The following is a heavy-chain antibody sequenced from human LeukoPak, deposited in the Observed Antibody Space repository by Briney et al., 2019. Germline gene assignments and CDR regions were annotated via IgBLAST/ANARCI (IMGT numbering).Heavy chain of an antibody. CDR3: ARVGSIAGAVHYYYYMDV. D-gene: IGHD2-15*01. CDR2: IIPIFGTA. V-gene: IGHV1-69*13. J-gene: IGHJ6*03. CDR1: GGTFSSYA. Sequence: SVKVSCKAPGGTFSSYAISWVRQAPGQGLEWMGGIIPIFGTANYAQKFQGRVTITADESTSTAYMELSSLRSEDAAVYYCARVGSIAGAVHYYYYMDVWGKGTTVTVPS.